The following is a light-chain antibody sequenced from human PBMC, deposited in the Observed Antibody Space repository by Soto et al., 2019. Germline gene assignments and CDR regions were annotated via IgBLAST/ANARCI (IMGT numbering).Light chain of an antibody. CDR2: FDR. CDR3: QVWDSKGV. J-gene: IGLJ3*02. Sequence: ELTQPPSVSVAPGKTARITCGGNNIGSKGVHWYQQKPGQAPVLVIYFDRERPSGIPERFTGSNSGNTATLTISRVEAGDEADYYCQVWDSKGVFGGGTKVTVL. CDR1: NIGSKG. V-gene: IGLV3-21*04.